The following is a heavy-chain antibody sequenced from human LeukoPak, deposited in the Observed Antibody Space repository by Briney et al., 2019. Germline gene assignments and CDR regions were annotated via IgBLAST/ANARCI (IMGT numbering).Heavy chain of an antibody. CDR3: ARRSGVAVAGAFDY. D-gene: IGHD6-19*01. Sequence: GGSLRLSCAASGFTFSNYAMRWVRQAPGKGLEWVSGISGSGDSTYYADSVKGRFTISRDNSKNTLYPQMNSLRAEDTAVYFCARRSGVAVAGAFDYWGQGTLVTVSS. CDR2: ISGSGDST. J-gene: IGHJ4*02. CDR1: GFTFSNYA. V-gene: IGHV3-23*01.